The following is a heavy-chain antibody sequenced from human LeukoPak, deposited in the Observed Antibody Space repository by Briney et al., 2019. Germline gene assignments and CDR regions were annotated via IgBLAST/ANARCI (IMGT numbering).Heavy chain of an antibody. Sequence: GGSLRLSCAASGFTFSNYYMSWIRQAPGKGLEWISYISIRGRTIYYADSVNGRFTISRDNAKKSLYLQMNSLRAEDTAVYYCARDPESASGPDYYYFYGMDAWGQGTTVTVSS. CDR2: ISIRGRTI. J-gene: IGHJ6*02. D-gene: IGHD6-13*01. CDR1: GFTFSNYY. CDR3: ARDPESASGPDYYYFYGMDA. V-gene: IGHV3-11*01.